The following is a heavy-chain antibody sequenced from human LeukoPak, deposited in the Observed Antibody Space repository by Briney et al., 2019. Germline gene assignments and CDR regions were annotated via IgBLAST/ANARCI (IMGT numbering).Heavy chain of an antibody. CDR2: ISYDGRNI. D-gene: IGHD2-2*01. CDR1: GFTVNYW. J-gene: IGHJ4*02. V-gene: IGHV3-30*18. Sequence: HPGGSLRLSCAASGFTVNYWMSWVRQAPGKGLEWVAVISYDGRNIHYPDSVKGRFTISRDISTDTLWLQMDSLRTEDTAVYYCAKGPLRGTAAAIDYWGQGTLVTVSS. CDR3: AKGPLRGTAAAIDY.